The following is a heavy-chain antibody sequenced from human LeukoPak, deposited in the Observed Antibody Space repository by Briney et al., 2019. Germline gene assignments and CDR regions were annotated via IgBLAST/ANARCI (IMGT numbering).Heavy chain of an antibody. Sequence: SQTLSLTCAISGDSVSFNSDVWNWIRQSPSRGLEWLGRAYYRSKWLFDYAVSVKSRLTITPDTPKNQFPLQLRSVTPEDTAVYYCVRDANWGLDALDIWGQGTMVTVSS. CDR1: GDSVSFNSDV. CDR3: VRDANWGLDALDI. CDR2: AYYRSKWLF. V-gene: IGHV6-1*01. J-gene: IGHJ3*02. D-gene: IGHD7-27*01.